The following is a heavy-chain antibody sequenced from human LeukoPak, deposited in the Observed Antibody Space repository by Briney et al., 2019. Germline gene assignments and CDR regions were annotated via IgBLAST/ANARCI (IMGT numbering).Heavy chain of an antibody. Sequence: GESLKISCKGSGYSFTSYWIGWVRQMPGKGLEWMGIIYPGDSDTRYSPSFQGQVTISADKSISTAYLQWSSLKASDTAMYYCARSGIVATIRNGMVVWGQGTTVTVSS. CDR2: IYPGDSDT. CDR3: ARSGIVATIRNGMVV. V-gene: IGHV5-51*01. J-gene: IGHJ6*02. D-gene: IGHD5-12*01. CDR1: GYSFTSYW.